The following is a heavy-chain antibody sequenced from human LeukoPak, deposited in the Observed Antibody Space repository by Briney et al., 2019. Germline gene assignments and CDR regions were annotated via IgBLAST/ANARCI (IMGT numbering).Heavy chain of an antibody. D-gene: IGHD6-25*01. CDR2: IYYSGST. J-gene: IGHJ6*03. V-gene: IGHV4-39*07. CDR1: GGSISSSSYY. Sequence: SETLSLTCTVSGGSISSSSYYWGWIRQPPGKGLEWIGSIYYSGSTYYNPSLKSRVTISVDTSKNQFSLKLNSVTAADTAVYYCARDRGYSSVYYYYYMDVWGKGTTVTVSS. CDR3: ARDRGYSSVYYYYYMDV.